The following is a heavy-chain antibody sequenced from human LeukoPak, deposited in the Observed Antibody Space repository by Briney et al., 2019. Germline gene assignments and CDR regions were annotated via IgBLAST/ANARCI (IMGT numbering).Heavy chain of an antibody. Sequence: PGGSLRLSCAASGFTFSSYSMNWVRQAPGKGLEWVSSISSGSSYIYHADSVKGRFTISRDNAKNSLYLQMNSLRAEDTAVYYCARAHCSSTSCYEDYYYYMDVWGKGTTVTVSS. D-gene: IGHD2-2*01. CDR1: GFTFSSYS. V-gene: IGHV3-21*01. CDR2: ISSGSSYI. CDR3: ARAHCSSTSCYEDYYYYMDV. J-gene: IGHJ6*03.